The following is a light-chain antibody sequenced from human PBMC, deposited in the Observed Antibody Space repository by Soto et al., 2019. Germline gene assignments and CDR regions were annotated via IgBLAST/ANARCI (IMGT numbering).Light chain of an antibody. Sequence: EIVMTQSPATLSVSPGERATLSCRASQSVSSNLAWYQQKPGQAPRLLIYGASTSATGIPARFSGSVSGTEFTLTISRLQSEDFAVYYCQQYNNWPPWTFGQGTKVEIK. CDR2: GAS. J-gene: IGKJ1*01. V-gene: IGKV3-15*01. CDR3: QQYNNWPPWT. CDR1: QSVSSN.